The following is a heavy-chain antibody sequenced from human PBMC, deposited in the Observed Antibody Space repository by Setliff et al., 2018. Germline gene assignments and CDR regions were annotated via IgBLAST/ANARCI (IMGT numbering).Heavy chain of an antibody. CDR2: ISPHTGNT. V-gene: IGHV1-2*02. Sequence: GASVKVSCKASGYNFPGYYLHWVRQAPGQGLEWMGWISPHTGNTQYAQNFQGRVTMTRDTSITTAYMELSSLRSNDTAFYYCARRAFIETITGYCFDLWGQGTLVTVS. CDR3: ARRAFIETITGYCFDL. CDR1: GYNFPGYY. D-gene: IGHD1-20*01. J-gene: IGHJ4*02.